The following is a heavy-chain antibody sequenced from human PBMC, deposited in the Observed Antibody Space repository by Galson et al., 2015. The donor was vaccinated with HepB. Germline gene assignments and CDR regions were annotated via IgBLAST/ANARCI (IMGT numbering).Heavy chain of an antibody. J-gene: IGHJ1*01. CDR3: AHRHVALGGIEYSQF. Sequence: PALVKPTQTLTLTCTFSGFSLTSRGVGVAWIRQPPGKALEWLALINWNDDNRYSPSLRSRISVTRAIANNQVLLTLTNLDPVDTATYYCAHRHVALGGIEYSQFWGQGALVTVSS. CDR1: GFSLTSRGVG. CDR2: INWNDDN. V-gene: IGHV2-5*01. D-gene: IGHD7-27*01.